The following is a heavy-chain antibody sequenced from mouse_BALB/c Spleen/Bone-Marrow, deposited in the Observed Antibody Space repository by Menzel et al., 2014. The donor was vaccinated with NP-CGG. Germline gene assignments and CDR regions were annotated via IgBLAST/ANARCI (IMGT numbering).Heavy chain of an antibody. D-gene: IGHD5-1-1*01. J-gene: IGHJ3*01. V-gene: IGHV14-3*02. CDR2: IDPANGNT. CDR1: GFNIKDTY. CDR3: ARNTQFAY. Sequence: EVKVVESGPELVKPGASVKLSCTASGFNIKDTYMHWVKQRPEQGLEWIGRIDPANGNTKYDPKFQGKATITADTSSNTAYLQLSSLTSEDTAVYYCARNTQFAYWGQGTLVTVSA.